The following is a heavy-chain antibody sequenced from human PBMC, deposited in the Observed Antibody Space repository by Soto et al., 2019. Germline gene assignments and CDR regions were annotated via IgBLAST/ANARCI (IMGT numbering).Heavy chain of an antibody. CDR1: GGSISGYY. CDR2: IYYSGNT. J-gene: IGHJ3*02. Sequence: QVQLQESGPGLVKPSETLSLACTVSGGSISGYYWSWIRQPPGKGLEWIGYIYYSGNTNYNPSLKSRVTISVDTSKNQFSLNLISVTAADTVVYYCARDPGKNRRNYEPFDIWGQGTMVTVSS. CDR3: ARDPGKNRRNYEPFDI. V-gene: IGHV4-59*01. D-gene: IGHD1-7*01.